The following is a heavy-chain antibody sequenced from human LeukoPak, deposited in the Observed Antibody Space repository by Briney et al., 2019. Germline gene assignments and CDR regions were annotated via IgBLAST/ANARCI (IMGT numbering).Heavy chain of an antibody. CDR3: VGSYYDFWS. J-gene: IGHJ4*02. V-gene: IGHV1-69*05. CDR1: GGTFSSYA. Sequence: ASVKVSCKASGGTFSSYAISWVRQARGQGLEWMGRVIPIFGTANYAQKFQGRVTITTDESTSTAYMELSRLRSEDTAVYYCVGSYYDFWSWGQGTLVTVSS. D-gene: IGHD3-3*01. CDR2: VIPIFGTA.